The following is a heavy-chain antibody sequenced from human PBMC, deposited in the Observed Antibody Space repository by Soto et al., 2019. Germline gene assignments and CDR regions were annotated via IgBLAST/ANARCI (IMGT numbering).Heavy chain of an antibody. CDR2: IYYSGST. V-gene: IGHV4-39*01. CDR1: GGSISSSSYY. J-gene: IGHJ5*02. Sequence: SETLSLTCTVSGGSISSSSYYWGWIRQPPGKGLEWIGSIYYSGSTYYNPSLKSRVTISVDTSKNQFSLKLSSVTAADTAVYYCARHLYSSSWYRINWFDPWGQGTLVTVSS. D-gene: IGHD6-13*01. CDR3: ARHLYSSSWYRINWFDP.